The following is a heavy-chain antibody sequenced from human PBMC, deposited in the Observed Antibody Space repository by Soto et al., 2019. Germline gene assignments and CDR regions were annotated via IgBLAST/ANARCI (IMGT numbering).Heavy chain of an antibody. CDR2: IIPIFGTA. V-gene: IGHV1-69*12. J-gene: IGHJ6*02. Sequence: QVLLVQSGAEVKKPGSSVKVSCKASGGTFSSYAISWVRQAPGQGLEWMGGIIPIFGTANYAQKFQGRVTITADESTSTAYMELSSLRSEDTAVYYCASPPPHHYYYGMDVWGQGTTVTVSS. CDR1: GGTFSSYA. CDR3: ASPPPHHYYYGMDV.